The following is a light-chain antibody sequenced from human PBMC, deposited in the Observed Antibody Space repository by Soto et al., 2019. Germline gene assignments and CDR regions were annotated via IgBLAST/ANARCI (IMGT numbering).Light chain of an antibody. J-gene: IGKJ4*01. V-gene: IGKV3-15*01. CDR2: GVF. CDR3: QQYNKWPLT. Sequence: EIEMTQSPATLSVSPGERATLSCRASESVSSNLAWYQQKYGQAPRLLIYGVFIRATGIPARFSGSGSGTEFTLTISSLQSEDFAVYYCQQYNKWPLTFGGGTKVDIK. CDR1: ESVSSN.